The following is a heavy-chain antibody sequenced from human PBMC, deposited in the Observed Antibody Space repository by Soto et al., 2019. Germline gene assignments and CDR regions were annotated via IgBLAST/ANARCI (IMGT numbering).Heavy chain of an antibody. V-gene: IGHV3-23*01. J-gene: IGHJ4*02. D-gene: IGHD1-7*01. CDR2: MSGSSSTT. CDR3: AKNQERELPRVIDF. Sequence: GGSLRLSCATSGLTFSNYAMSWVRQAPGGGLEWVSSMSGSSSTTYYADSVRGRFTISRDRSKNALYLQMSSLRAEDTALYYCAKNQERELPRVIDFWGQGTLVTVSS. CDR1: GLTFSNYA.